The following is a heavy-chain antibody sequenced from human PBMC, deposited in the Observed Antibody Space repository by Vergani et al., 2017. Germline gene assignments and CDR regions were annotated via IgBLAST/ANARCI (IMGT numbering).Heavy chain of an antibody. V-gene: IGHV4-30-4*08. CDR1: GDSSNNDDYY. Sequence: QLQLQQSGPGLVQPSQTLSLTCIVSGDSSNNDDYYWSWIRQPPGKGLEWIGYIYYSGSTYQNPSLESRLTMSLDTSRTQFSLNLISVTAGDTAVYYCARGAGGSGGYYLGWGQGTPVTVSS. CDR3: ARGAGGSGGYYLG. J-gene: IGHJ4*02. D-gene: IGHD3-22*01. CDR2: IYYSGST.